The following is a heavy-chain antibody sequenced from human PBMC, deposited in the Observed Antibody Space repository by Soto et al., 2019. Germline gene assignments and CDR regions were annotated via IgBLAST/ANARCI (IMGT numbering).Heavy chain of an antibody. J-gene: IGHJ6*02. D-gene: IGHD2-15*01. CDR1: GFTFSSYA. V-gene: IGHV3-30-3*01. CDR2: ISYDGSNK. CDR3: ARDHLLTYYYYYGMDV. Sequence: QVQLVESGGGVVQPGRSLRLSCAASGFTFSSYAMHWVRQAPGKGLEWVAVISYDGSNKYYADSVKGRFTISRDNAKNSLYLQMNRLRAEDTAVYYCARDHLLTYYYYYGMDVWGQGTTVTVSS.